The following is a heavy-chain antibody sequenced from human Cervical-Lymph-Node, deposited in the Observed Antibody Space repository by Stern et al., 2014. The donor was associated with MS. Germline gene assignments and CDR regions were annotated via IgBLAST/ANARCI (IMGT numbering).Heavy chain of an antibody. D-gene: IGHD1-14*01. CDR1: GGSITNRDY. V-gene: IGHV4-38-2*02. CDR2: VHYRGIP. CDR3: SMTPSRNHFFLSLTFWAATDTAVYFCARGVTAVTNYVPNWCFDL. Sequence: QVQLQESGPGLVKPSETLSLTCTVSGGSITNRDYWGWIRQSPGKGLAWIGGVHYRGIPYYRPSLKSRATISLIPSTNPFFLRLTLIGAPKKVRPPTSMTPSRNHFFLSLTFWAATDTAVYFCARGVTAVTNYVPNWCFDLWGRGTLVTVSS. J-gene: IGHJ2*01.